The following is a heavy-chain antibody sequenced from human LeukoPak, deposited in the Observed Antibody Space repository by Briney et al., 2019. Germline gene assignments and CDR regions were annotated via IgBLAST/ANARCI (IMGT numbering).Heavy chain of an antibody. V-gene: IGHV1-18*01. D-gene: IGHD6-13*01. Sequence: ASVKVSCKASGYTFTSYGISWVRQAPGQGLEWMGWISAYNGNTDYAQKFQGRVTMTRDMSTSTVYMELSSLRSEDTAVYYCARDSEQQLATMDVWGKGTTVTVSS. J-gene: IGHJ6*04. CDR3: ARDSEQQLATMDV. CDR1: GYTFTSYG. CDR2: ISAYNGNT.